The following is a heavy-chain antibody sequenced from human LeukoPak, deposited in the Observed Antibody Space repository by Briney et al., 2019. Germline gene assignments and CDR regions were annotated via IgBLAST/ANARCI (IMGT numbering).Heavy chain of an antibody. Sequence: GGSLRLSCAASGFTSSSCGFNWVRQAPGKGLEWVSSIGPTGTDRYYADSVRGRFTISRDNAKNSMYLQMDSLRDEDTAVYYCATETIGRHYDYWGQGTLLTVSS. J-gene: IGHJ4*02. CDR3: ATETIGRHYDY. CDR2: IGPTGTDR. V-gene: IGHV3-21*01. D-gene: IGHD1-14*01. CDR1: GFTSSSCG.